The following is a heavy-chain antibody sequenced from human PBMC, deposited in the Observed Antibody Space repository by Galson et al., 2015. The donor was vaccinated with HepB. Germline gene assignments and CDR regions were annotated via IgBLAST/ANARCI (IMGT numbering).Heavy chain of an antibody. D-gene: IGHD6-13*01. V-gene: IGHV1-46*01. J-gene: IGHJ5*02. Sequence: SVKVSCKASGYTFTSYYMHWVRQAPGQGLEWMGIINPSGGSTSYAQKFQGRVTMTRDTSTSTVYMELSSLRSEDTAVYYCARVAAAGLGPFGFDPWGQGTLVTVSS. CDR3: ARVAAAGLGPFGFDP. CDR1: GYTFTSYY. CDR2: INPSGGST.